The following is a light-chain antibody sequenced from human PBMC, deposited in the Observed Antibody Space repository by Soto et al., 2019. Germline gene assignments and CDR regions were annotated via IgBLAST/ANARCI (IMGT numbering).Light chain of an antibody. CDR1: SSDVGGYNY. CDR3: NSYAASGNLWV. CDR2: EVT. J-gene: IGLJ3*02. V-gene: IGLV2-8*01. Sequence: QSALTQPPSASGSPGQSVTISCTGTSSDVGGYNYVSWYQQHPGKAPKLMIYEVTQRPLGVPNRFSGSKSGNTASLTVSGLQAEDEADYYCNSYAASGNLWVFGGGTKLTVL.